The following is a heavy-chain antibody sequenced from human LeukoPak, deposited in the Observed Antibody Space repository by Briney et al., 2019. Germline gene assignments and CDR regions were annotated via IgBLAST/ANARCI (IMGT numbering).Heavy chain of an antibody. Sequence: SETLSLTCTVSGYSISSGYYWGWIRQPPGKGLEWIGSIYHSGNTYYNPSLKSRITTSADTSKNQFSLKLSSVTAADTDVYYCARRYSSSTSCDDDAFDIWGQGTMVTVSS. CDR3: ARRYSSSTSCDDDAFDI. D-gene: IGHD2-2*01. CDR1: GYSISSGYY. CDR2: IYHSGNT. J-gene: IGHJ3*02. V-gene: IGHV4-38-2*02.